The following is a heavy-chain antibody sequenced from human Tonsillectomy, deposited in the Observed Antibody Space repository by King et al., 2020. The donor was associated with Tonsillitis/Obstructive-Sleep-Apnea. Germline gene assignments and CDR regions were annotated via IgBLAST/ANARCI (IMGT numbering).Heavy chain of an antibody. CDR2: ISSSSSYI. J-gene: IGHJ4*02. V-gene: IGHV3-21*01. CDR3: ARDGDYVWGGFYFDY. Sequence: VQLVESGGGLVKPGGSLRLSCAASGFTFSSYSMNWVRQAPGKGLEWVSSISSSSSYIYYADSVKGRFTISRDNAKNSLYLQMNSLRAEDTAVYYCARDGDYVWGGFYFDYWGQGTLVTVSS. CDR1: GFTFSSYS. D-gene: IGHD3-16*01.